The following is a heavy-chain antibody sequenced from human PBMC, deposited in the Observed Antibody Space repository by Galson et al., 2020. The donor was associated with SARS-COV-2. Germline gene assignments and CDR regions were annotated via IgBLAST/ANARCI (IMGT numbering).Heavy chain of an antibody. CDR2: ISYSGST. D-gene: IGHD4-17*01. CDR3: ARDPAPLYGDNYYYGMDV. Sequence: SETLSLTCRVSAAPMSSYYWSWIRQPPGKGLEWIGDISYSGSTSYTPSLRSRVTLSVDLSKNQLSLKVTSVTAADTAVYYCARDPAPLYGDNYYYGMDVWGRGTTVTVSS. CDR1: AAPMSSYY. V-gene: IGHV4-59*01. J-gene: IGHJ6*02.